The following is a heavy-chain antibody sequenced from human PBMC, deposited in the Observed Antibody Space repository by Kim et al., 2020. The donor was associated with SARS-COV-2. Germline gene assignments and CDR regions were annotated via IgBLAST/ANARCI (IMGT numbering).Heavy chain of an antibody. CDR3: ATYTGGYYFDH. Sequence: SETLSLTCTVSGGSISSSSYYWGWIRQPPGKGLEWIGSGYYSGSTYYNPSLKSRVTISVDTSKNQFSLKLSSVTAADTAVYYCATYTGGYYFDHWGQGT. CDR2: GYYSGST. CDR1: GGSISSSSYY. V-gene: IGHV4-39*07. J-gene: IGHJ4*02. D-gene: IGHD3-10*01.